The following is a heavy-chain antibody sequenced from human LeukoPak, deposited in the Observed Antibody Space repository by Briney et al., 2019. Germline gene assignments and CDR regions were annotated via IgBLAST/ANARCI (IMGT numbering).Heavy chain of an antibody. CDR1: GYTFTSVG. V-gene: IGHV1-18*01. CDR2: ISAYNGDT. D-gene: IGHD2-2*01. Sequence: ASLKVSCKTFGYTFTSVGISWVRQAPGQGLEWIVGISAYNGDTKSAPKFQGRVTMTTDTPTTTAYMDLRSLRSDDTAVYYCARTCPLLYCSSSFFDPWGRGTLVTVSS. CDR3: ARTCPLLYCSSSFFDP. J-gene: IGHJ5*02.